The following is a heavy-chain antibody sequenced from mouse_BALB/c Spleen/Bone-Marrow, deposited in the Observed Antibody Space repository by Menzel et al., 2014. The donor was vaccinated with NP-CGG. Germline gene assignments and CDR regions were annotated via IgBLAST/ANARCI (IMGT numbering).Heavy chain of an antibody. J-gene: IGHJ3*01. CDR1: GYTFTSYW. CDR3: TRDGSPFAF. CDR2: IYPSDGYT. D-gene: IGHD2-3*01. V-gene: IGHV1-69*02. Sequence: QVQLKESGAELVRPGASVKLSCKASGYTFTSYWINWVKQRPGQGLEWIGNIYPSDGYTNFNQKFKDKATLTVDKSSSTAYMQLSSATSEDSAVYYCTRDGSPFAFWGQGTLVTVSA.